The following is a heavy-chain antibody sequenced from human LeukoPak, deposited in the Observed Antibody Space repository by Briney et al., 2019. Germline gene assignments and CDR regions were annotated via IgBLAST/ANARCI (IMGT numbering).Heavy chain of an antibody. D-gene: IGHD3-10*01. CDR2: IIPIFGTA. CDR3: ARIYAYYYGSGDYGY. CDR1: GGTFSSYA. J-gene: IGHJ4*02. Sequence: SVKVSCKASGGTFSSYAISWVRQAPGQGLEWMGGIIPIFGTANYAQKFQGRVTITADESTSTAYMELSSLRSEDTAAYYCARIYAYYYGSGDYGYWGQGTLVTVST. V-gene: IGHV1-69*13.